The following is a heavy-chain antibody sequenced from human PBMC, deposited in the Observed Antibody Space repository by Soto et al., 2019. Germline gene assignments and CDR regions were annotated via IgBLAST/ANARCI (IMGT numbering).Heavy chain of an antibody. J-gene: IGHJ4*02. V-gene: IGHV4-39*01. D-gene: IGHD6-19*01. Sequence: SETLSLTCTVSGGSISSSSYYWGWIRQPPGKGLEWIGSIYYSGSTYYNPSLKSRVTISVDTSKNQFSLKLSSVTAADTAVYYCARRPSSGWYVGFDYWGQGTLVTVSS. CDR3: ARRPSSGWYVGFDY. CDR1: GGSISSSSYY. CDR2: IYYSGST.